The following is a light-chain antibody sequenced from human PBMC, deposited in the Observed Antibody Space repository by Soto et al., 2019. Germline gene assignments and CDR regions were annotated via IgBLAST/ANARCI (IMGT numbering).Light chain of an antibody. CDR3: QQFNNYPLT. CDR2: DAS. Sequence: AIQLTQSPSSLSASVGDRVTVTCRASQGISSALAWYQQKPGSAPKLLIYDASNLEGGVPSRFSGRGSETDFALTISILQPEDVATYYCQQFNNYPLTFGGGTKVEIK. V-gene: IGKV1D-13*01. J-gene: IGKJ4*01. CDR1: QGISSA.